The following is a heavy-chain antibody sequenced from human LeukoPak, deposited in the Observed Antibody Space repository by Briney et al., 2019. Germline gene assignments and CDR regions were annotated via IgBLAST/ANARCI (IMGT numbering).Heavy chain of an antibody. CDR3: AKTHSSGWYDY. Sequence: GGSLRLSCAASGFTFSSYAMSWVRQAPGKGLEWVSGISGSGSSTYYADSVKGRFTISRDNSKNTLFLQMSSLRAEDTAVYYCAKTHSSGWYDYWGQGTLVTVSS. CDR2: ISGSGSST. V-gene: IGHV3-23*01. CDR1: GFTFSSYA. J-gene: IGHJ4*02. D-gene: IGHD6-19*01.